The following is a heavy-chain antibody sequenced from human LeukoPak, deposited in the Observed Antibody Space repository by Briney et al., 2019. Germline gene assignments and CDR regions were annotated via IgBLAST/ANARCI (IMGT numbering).Heavy chain of an antibody. CDR3: AHHLVTN. Sequence: GGSLRLSCVVSGFTVSNNYMSWVRQAPGKGLEWVSVIYSGESTYYADSVKGRFTISRDNSKNTLYLQMNSLRAEDTAVYYCAHHLVTNWGQGTPVTVSS. D-gene: IGHD2-21*02. CDR2: IYSGEST. V-gene: IGHV3-66*01. CDR1: GFTVSNNY. J-gene: IGHJ4*02.